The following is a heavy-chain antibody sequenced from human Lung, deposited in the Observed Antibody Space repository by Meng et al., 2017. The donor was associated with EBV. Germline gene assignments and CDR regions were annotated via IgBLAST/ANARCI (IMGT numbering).Heavy chain of an antibody. CDR1: GYTFTSYG. J-gene: IGHJ4*02. D-gene: IGHD2-15*01. CDR2: ISAYNGNT. Sequence: VQLGQSGVEVKKPGDSVKVSCKASGYTFTSYGISWVRQAPGQGLEWMGWISAYNGNTNYAQKLQGRVTMTTDTSTSTAYMELRSLRSDDTAVYYCARDLTYCSGGSCYPTTIDYWGQGTLVTVSS. V-gene: IGHV1-18*01. CDR3: ARDLTYCSGGSCYPTTIDY.